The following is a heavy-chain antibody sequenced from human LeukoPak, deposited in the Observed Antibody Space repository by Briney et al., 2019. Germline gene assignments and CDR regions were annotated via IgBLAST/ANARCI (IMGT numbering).Heavy chain of an antibody. Sequence: GSLRLSCAASGFTFSSYSMNWVRQTPGKGLEWVSSISSSSSYIYHAGSVKGRFTISRDNAKNSLYMKMNSLRAEDTAVYYCARDAPPGWYYYASSGYLDGMDVWGQGTTVTVSS. V-gene: IGHV3-21*01. D-gene: IGHD3-22*01. CDR2: ISSSSSYI. CDR1: GFTFSSYS. CDR3: ARDAPPGWYYYASSGYLDGMDV. J-gene: IGHJ6*02.